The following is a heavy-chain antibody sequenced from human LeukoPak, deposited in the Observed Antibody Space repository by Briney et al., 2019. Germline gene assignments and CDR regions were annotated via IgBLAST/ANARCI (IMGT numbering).Heavy chain of an antibody. D-gene: IGHD3-10*01. CDR3: ARESGSGTSFDY. Sequence: GSLRLSCAASGFTFSSYSMNWVRQAPGKGLEWVSSISSSSSYIYYADSVKGRFTISRDNAKNSLYLQMNSLRAEDTAVYYCARESGSGTSFDYWGQGTLVTVSS. J-gene: IGHJ4*02. CDR2: ISSSSSYI. V-gene: IGHV3-21*01. CDR1: GFTFSSYS.